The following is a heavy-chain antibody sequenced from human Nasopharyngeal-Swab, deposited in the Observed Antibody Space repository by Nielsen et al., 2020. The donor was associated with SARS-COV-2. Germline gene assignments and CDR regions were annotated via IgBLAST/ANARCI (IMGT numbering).Heavy chain of an antibody. V-gene: IGHV4-59*12. J-gene: IGHJ2*01. Sequence: SETLSLTCTVSGCSISSYYWSWIRQPPGKGLEWIGYIYYSGSTNYNPSLKSRVTISVDTSKNQFSLKLSSVTAADTAVYYCAKTPIITMIVVVIEHWYFDLWGRGTLVTVSS. CDR2: IYYSGST. D-gene: IGHD3-22*01. CDR3: AKTPIITMIVVVIEHWYFDL. CDR1: GCSISSYY.